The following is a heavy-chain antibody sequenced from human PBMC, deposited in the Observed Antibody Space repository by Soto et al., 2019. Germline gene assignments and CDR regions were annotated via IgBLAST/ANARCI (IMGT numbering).Heavy chain of an antibody. CDR3: ARLGSGNYYMVC. J-gene: IGHJ4*02. CDR2: IDPSDSYT. CDR1: GFTFTSYW. V-gene: IGHV5-10-1*01. D-gene: IGHD3-10*01. Sequence: EVQLEQSGAEVKKPGESLRISCKGSGFTFTSYWISWVRQMPGKGLEWMGRIDPSDSYTNYSPSFQGHVTTSADKSISNAYLQWSSLKASVTAVYYCARLGSGNYYMVCWGQGTLVTVSS.